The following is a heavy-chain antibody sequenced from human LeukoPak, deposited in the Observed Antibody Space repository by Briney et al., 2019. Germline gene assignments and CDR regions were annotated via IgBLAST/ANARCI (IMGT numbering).Heavy chain of an antibody. CDR1: GFTVSNTY. J-gene: IGHJ4*02. D-gene: IGHD6-13*01. CDR2: IYSGGST. CDR3: AKEDQQLAGNLDY. V-gene: IGHV3-53*01. Sequence: GGALRLSCAASGFTVSNTYMSWVRQAAGKGLEWVSVIYSGGSTYYADSVKGRFTISRDNSKNTLYLQMNSLRAEDAAVYYCAKEDQQLAGNLDYWGQGTLVTVSS.